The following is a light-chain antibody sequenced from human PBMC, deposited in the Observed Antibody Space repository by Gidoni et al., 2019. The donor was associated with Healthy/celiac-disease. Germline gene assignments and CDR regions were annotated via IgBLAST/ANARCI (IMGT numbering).Light chain of an antibody. CDR3: QVWDSSSDLLYV. CDR2: YDS. V-gene: IGLV3-21*04. Sequence: SYVLTQPPSVSVAPGKTARITCGGNNIGSKSVHWYQPKPGQATVLVIYYDSDRPSGIPERFSGSNSGNTATLTISRVEAGDEADYYCQVWDSSSDLLYVFGTGTKVTVL. J-gene: IGLJ1*01. CDR1: NIGSKS.